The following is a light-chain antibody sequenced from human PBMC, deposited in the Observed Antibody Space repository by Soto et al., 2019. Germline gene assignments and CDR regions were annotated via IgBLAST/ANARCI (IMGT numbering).Light chain of an antibody. CDR2: DVS. CDR1: SSDVGGYNY. CDR3: SSYTSTSILEV. Sequence: QSVLTQPASVSGSPGQSITISCTGTSSDVGGYNYVSWFQQRPGNAPKLMIYDVSNRPSGVSNRFSGSKSGNTASLTISGLQAEDEADYYCSSYTSTSILEVFGTGTKVTVL. J-gene: IGLJ1*01. V-gene: IGLV2-14*01.